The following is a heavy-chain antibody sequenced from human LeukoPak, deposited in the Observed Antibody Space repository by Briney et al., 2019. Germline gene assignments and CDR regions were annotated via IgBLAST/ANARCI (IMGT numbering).Heavy chain of an antibody. D-gene: IGHD2-15*01. CDR1: GFIFNTYG. J-gene: IGHJ4*02. V-gene: IGHV3-30*02. CDR2: IRYDGSNK. Sequence: GGSLRLSCAASGFIFNTYGMHWVRQAPGKGLEWVAFIRYDGSNKYYADSVKGRFTISRDNSKNTLYLQMNSLRDEDTAVYYCAKARDIAPDYWGQGTLVTVSS. CDR3: AKARDIAPDY.